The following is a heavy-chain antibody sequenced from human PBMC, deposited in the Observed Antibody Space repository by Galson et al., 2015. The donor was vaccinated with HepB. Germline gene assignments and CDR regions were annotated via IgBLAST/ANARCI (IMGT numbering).Heavy chain of an antibody. V-gene: IGHV3-30*18. CDR2: ISYDGSNK. J-gene: IGHJ4*02. CDR1: GFTFSSYG. CDR3: AKDQCGGDCYSDY. D-gene: IGHD2-21*02. Sequence: SLRLSCAASGFTFSSYGMHWVRQAPGKGLEWVAVISYDGSNKYYADSVKGRLTISRDNSKNTLYLQMNSLRAEDTAVYYCAKDQCGGDCYSDYWGQGTLVTVSS.